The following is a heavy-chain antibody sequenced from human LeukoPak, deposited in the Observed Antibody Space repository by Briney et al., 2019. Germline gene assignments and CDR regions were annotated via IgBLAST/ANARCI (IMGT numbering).Heavy chain of an antibody. D-gene: IGHD3-10*01. J-gene: IGHJ6*03. V-gene: IGHV1-18*01. CDR1: GYTFTSYD. Sequence: GASVKVSCKASGYTFTSYDVSWVRQAPGQGLEWMGWINGNNGNTNYAQKLQGRVTMTTDTSTTTAYMELRRLRSDDTGVYYCARGCGSGSYYYYMDVWGKGTTVTVSS. CDR2: INGNNGNT. CDR3: ARGCGSGSYYYYMDV.